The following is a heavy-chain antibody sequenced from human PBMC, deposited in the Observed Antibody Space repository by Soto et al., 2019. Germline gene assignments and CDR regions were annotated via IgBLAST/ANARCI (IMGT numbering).Heavy chain of an antibody. V-gene: IGHV4-30-4*08. J-gene: IGHJ4*02. Sequence: LRLSCAASGFTFSDYAMHWVRQPPGKGLEWIGYIYYSGSTYYNPSLKSRVTISVDTSKNQFSLKLSSVTAADTAVYYCARSHYDFWSGHHPFDYWGQGTLVTVSS. CDR1: GFTFSDYA. CDR3: ARSHYDFWSGHHPFDY. CDR2: IYYSGST. D-gene: IGHD3-3*01.